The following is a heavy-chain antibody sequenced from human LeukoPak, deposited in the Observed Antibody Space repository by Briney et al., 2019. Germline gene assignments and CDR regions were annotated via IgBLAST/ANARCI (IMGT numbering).Heavy chain of an antibody. V-gene: IGHV3-23*01. CDR3: AKGGGYDHDAFDI. CDR2: ISGSGGST. CDR1: GFTFSSYA. D-gene: IGHD5-12*01. J-gene: IGHJ3*02. Sequence: GGSLRLSCAASGFTFSSYAMSWVRQAPGKGLEWVSAISGSGGSTYYADSVKGRFTISRDNSKNTLYLQMNSLKAEDTAVYYCAKGGGYDHDAFDIWGQGTMVTVSS.